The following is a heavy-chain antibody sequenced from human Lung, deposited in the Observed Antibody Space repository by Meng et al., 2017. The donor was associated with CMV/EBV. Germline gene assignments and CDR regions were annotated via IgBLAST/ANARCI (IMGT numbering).Heavy chain of an antibody. CDR1: GYTFTSYD. D-gene: IGHD3-3*01. Sequence: ASVKVSXKASGYTFTSYDINWVRQATGQGLEWMGWMNPNSGNTGYAQKFQGRVTITRNTSISTAYMELSSLRSEDMAVYYCARVYTCRDDFWRNCYYYGMDVWGQGTTVTVSS. CDR3: ARVYTCRDDFWRNCYYYGMDV. J-gene: IGHJ6*02. CDR2: MNPNSGNT. V-gene: IGHV1-8*03.